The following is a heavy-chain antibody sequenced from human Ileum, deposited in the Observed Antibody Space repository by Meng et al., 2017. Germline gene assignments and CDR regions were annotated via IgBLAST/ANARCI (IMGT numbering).Heavy chain of an antibody. D-gene: IGHD3-10*01. J-gene: IGHJ4*01. V-gene: IGHV1-3*01. CDR2: VHAGSGDK. CDR3: GRGRASCYFDF. CDR1: GFTFSNCA. Sequence: QVQFVQSGAEVKKPGASVRISCKSSGFTFSNCAIYWVRQAPGQSLGWLGWVHAGSGDKKFSQTFQGRLTFDRDTSADTVYMELSSLTSGDRAVYYCGRGRASCYFDFLGQGTLVTVSS.